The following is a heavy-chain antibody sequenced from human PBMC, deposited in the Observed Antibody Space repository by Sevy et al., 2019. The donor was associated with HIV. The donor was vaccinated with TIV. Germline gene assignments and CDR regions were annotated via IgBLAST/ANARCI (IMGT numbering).Heavy chain of an antibody. J-gene: IGHJ4*02. CDR1: GFILSRYG. CDR3: ACESSSDWYLDY. Sequence: GGSLRLSCTASGFILSRYGMHWVRQAPGKGLEWVSGIRFDGSNKYYADSVKGRFTISRDNSKNTLTLQMNSLRAEDTAVDYYACESSSDWYLDYWGQGTLVTVSS. V-gene: IGHV3-33*01. D-gene: IGHD2-2*01. CDR2: IRFDGSNK.